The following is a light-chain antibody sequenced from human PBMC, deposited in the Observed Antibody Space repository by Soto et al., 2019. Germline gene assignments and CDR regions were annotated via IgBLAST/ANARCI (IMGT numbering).Light chain of an antibody. J-gene: IGKJ2*01. CDR3: QQYFSYPYT. CDR1: QDISSY. V-gene: IGKV1-8*01. CDR2: AAA. Sequence: AIRMTQSPSSFSASTGDRVTITCRASQDISSYLAWYQQKVGKAPKLLIYAAATLQRGAPSRFSSSVSGTDFTLTISRLQSEDFATYYCQQYFSYPYTFGQGTKLEI.